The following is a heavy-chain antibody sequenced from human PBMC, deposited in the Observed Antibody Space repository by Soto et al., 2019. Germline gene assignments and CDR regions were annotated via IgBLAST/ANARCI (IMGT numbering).Heavy chain of an antibody. CDR3: ARDFYTSRDDWAYYVIDF. CDR2: IYRDGTT. Sequence: GGSLRLSCAASGFTFSTYAMNWVRQAPGKGLEWVSIIYRDGTTYYADSVKGRFTISRDSSENTLYLQMSSLRAEDTAVYYCARDFYTSRDDWAYYVIDFRGQGSTVTGSS. D-gene: IGHD6-13*01. V-gene: IGHV3-66*01. CDR1: GFTFSTYA. J-gene: IGHJ6*02.